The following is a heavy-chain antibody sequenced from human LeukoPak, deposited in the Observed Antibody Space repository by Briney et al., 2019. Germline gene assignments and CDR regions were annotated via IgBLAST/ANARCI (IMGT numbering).Heavy chain of an antibody. Sequence: GGSLRLSCAASGFTFSNYGMHWVRQAPGKGLEWVAFIRYDASNKYYADSVKGRFTISRDNSKNALYLQMNTLRAEDTAVYYCAKDYGGSGYDYWGQGTLVTVSS. CDR2: IRYDASNK. CDR3: AKDYGGSGYDY. J-gene: IGHJ4*02. D-gene: IGHD3-22*01. V-gene: IGHV3-30*02. CDR1: GFTFSNYG.